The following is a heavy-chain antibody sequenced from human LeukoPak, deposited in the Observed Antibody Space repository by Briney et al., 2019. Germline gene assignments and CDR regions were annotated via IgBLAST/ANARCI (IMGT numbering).Heavy chain of an antibody. CDR1: GGSISSGGYS. Sequence: SETLSLTCAVSGGSISSGGYSWSWIRQPPGKGLEWIGYIYHSGSTYYNPSLKSRVTISVDRSKNQFSLKLSSVAAADTAVYYCARVSSGYENAFDIWGQGTMVTVSS. J-gene: IGHJ3*02. V-gene: IGHV4-30-2*01. CDR2: IYHSGST. CDR3: ARVSSGYENAFDI. D-gene: IGHD5-12*01.